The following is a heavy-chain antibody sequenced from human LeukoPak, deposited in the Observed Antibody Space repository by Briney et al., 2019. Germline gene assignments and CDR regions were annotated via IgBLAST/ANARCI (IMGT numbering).Heavy chain of an antibody. CDR2: IIPILGIA. J-gene: IGHJ4*02. V-gene: IGHV1-69*04. D-gene: IGHD3-10*01. Sequence: ASVKVSCKASGGTFSSYAISWVRQAPGQGLEWMGRIIPILGIANYAQKFQGRVTITADKSTSTAYMELSSLRSEDTAVYYCARDYGSGVHDYWGQGTLVTVSS. CDR3: ARDYGSGVHDY. CDR1: GGTFSSYA.